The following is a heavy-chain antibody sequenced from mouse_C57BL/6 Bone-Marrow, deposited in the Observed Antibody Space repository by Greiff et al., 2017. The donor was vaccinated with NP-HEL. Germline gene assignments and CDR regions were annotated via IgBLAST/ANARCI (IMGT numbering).Heavy chain of an antibody. J-gene: IGHJ4*01. CDR2: ISDGGSYI. Sequence: EVKVVASGGGLVKPGGSLKLSCAASGFTFSSYAMSWVRQTPEKRLEWVATISDGGSYIYYPDNVKGRFTRSRDNAKNNLYLQMSQLKSEDTAMYYCAKDYTGYYAMDYWGQGTSVTVSS. CDR3: AKDYTGYYAMDY. CDR1: GFTFSSYA. V-gene: IGHV5-4*01.